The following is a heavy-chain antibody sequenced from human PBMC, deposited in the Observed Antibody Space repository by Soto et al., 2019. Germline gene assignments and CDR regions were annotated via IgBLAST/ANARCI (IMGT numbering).Heavy chain of an antibody. CDR3: GKNPNANYVGAFDI. J-gene: IGHJ3*02. CDR1: GFTFSNYA. Sequence: VQLLESGGGLVQPGASLRLSCAASGFTFSNYAMSWVRQAPGKGPEWVAGIAANGGAAYLADSVKGRFTISRDNSKNTLYPQMNSLRPDDTALYYRGKNPNANYVGAFDICGQGTMVTVAS. CDR2: IAANGGAA. V-gene: IGHV3-23*01. D-gene: IGHD1-7*01.